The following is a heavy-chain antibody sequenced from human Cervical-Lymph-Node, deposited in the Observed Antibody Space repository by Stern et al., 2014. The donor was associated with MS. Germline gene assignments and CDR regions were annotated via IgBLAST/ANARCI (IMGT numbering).Heavy chain of an antibody. D-gene: IGHD1-1*01. Sequence: VQLGQSGGGVIPPGGSLRLPCTASGFTVSRDYMTWVRQAPGKGLEWVSLVTNDGSTFCTDSVKGRFSISRDDSKNTVYLHMTSLRAEDTAREYCARDTSSPERSDWWGQGTLVTVSS. CDR1: GFTVSRDY. V-gene: IGHV3-53*01. J-gene: IGHJ4*02. CDR3: ARDTSSPERSDW. CDR2: VTNDGST.